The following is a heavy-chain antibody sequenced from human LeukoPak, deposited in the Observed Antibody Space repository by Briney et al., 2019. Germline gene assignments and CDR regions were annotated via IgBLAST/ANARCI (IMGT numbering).Heavy chain of an antibody. CDR1: GGTFSSYA. J-gene: IGHJ6*02. CDR3: ARVSSSGWSNYYYYGMDV. CDR2: IIPILGIA. V-gene: IGHV1-69*04. D-gene: IGHD6-19*01. Sequence: SVKVSCTASGGTFSSYAISWVRQAPGQGLEWMGRIIPILGIANYAQKFQGRVTITADKSTSTAYMELSSLRSEDTAVYYCARVSSSGWSNYYYYGMDVWGQGTTVTVSS.